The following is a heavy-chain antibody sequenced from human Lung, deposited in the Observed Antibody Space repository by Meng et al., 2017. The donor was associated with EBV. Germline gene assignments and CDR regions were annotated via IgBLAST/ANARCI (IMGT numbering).Heavy chain of an antibody. CDR3: AQQLLPMGAFFQH. Sequence: QVQLVMSGDGVKRPGASVKVSCKASGGTFSRYPINWLRQAPGQGLEWMAEIHPKFATTNFAQNFQGRVTLSADESSTTVYMELTSLRSEDTAVYYCAQQLLPMGAFFQHWGQGTLVTVSS. CDR1: GGTFSRYP. D-gene: IGHD2/OR15-2a*01. CDR2: IHPKFATT. J-gene: IGHJ1*01. V-gene: IGHV1-69*01.